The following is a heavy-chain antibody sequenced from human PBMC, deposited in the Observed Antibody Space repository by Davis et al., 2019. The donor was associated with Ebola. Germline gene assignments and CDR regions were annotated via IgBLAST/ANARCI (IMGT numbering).Heavy chain of an antibody. CDR1: GGTFSGYT. CDR3: SEQGFRGHNYFDS. V-gene: IGHV1-69*02. D-gene: IGHD1/OR15-1a*01. CDR2: IKPILGVA. J-gene: IGHJ4*02. Sequence: AASVKVSCKASGGTFSGYTFSWVRQAPGQGLEWMGRIKPILGVADYAQNLQGRVTITADKSTVTVYLKLSSLRSEDTAEYYCSEQGFRGHNYFDSWGQGNLVTVSS.